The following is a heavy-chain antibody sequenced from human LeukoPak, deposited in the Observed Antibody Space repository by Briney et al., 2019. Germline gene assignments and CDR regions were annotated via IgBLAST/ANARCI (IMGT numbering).Heavy chain of an antibody. CDR1: SGSISSGNYY. V-gene: IGHV4-61*02. CDR2: IYTRGST. CDR3: ARGDYDFWSGNWRFDT. D-gene: IGHD3-3*01. Sequence: SETLSLTCTVSSGSISSGNYYWSWIRQPAGKGLEWIGRIYTRGSTTYNPSLKSRVAISVDASKNQFSLKVDSVTTADTAVYYCARGDYDFWSGNWRFDTWGQGTLVTVSS. J-gene: IGHJ4*02.